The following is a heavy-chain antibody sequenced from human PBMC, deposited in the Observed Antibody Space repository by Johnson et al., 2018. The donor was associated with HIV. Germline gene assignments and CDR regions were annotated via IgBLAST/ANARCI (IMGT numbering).Heavy chain of an antibody. Sequence: GGVVQSGRSLRLSCAASGFTFSNAWMNWVRQAPGKGLEWVGRIKSKTDGGTTDYAAPVKGRFTISRDDSKNTLYLQMNSLKTEDTAVYYCTNPDTAMATGAFDIWGQVTMVTVSS. CDR1: GFTFSNAW. D-gene: IGHD5-18*01. CDR2: IKSKTDGGTT. V-gene: IGHV3-15*01. J-gene: IGHJ3*02. CDR3: TNPDTAMATGAFDI.